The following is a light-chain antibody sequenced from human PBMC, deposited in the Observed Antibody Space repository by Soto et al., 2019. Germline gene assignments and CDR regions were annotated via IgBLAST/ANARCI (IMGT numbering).Light chain of an antibody. CDR1: QSISKY. J-gene: IGKJ1*01. CDR3: QQAYDIPRP. Sequence: DIQMTQSPSSLSCSVGDRVTLTWSATQSISKYLNWYQQKPGKAPNLLIYSTSTLQSGVPSRFSGSGSGTDFTLTINSLQPEDFATYYCQQAYDIPRPFGQGTKVDI. CDR2: STS. V-gene: IGKV1-39*01.